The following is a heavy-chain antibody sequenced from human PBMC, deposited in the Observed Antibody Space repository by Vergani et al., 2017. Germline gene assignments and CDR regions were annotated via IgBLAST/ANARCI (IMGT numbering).Heavy chain of an antibody. J-gene: IGHJ4*02. CDR3: AKLRGYFDWLLHDGLDY. V-gene: IGHV3-23*04. D-gene: IGHD3-9*01. Sequence: EVQLVESGGGLVKPGGSLRLSCAASGFTFSSYSMNWVRQAPGKGLEWVSAISGSGGSTYYADSVKGRFTISRDNSKNTLYLQMNSLRAEDTAVNYCAKLRGYFDWLLHDGLDYWGQGTLVTVSS. CDR1: GFTFSSYS. CDR2: ISGSGGST.